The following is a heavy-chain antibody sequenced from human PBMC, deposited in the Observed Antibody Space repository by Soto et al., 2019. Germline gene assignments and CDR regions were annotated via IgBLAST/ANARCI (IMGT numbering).Heavy chain of an antibody. Sequence: QVQLVQSGAEVKKPGSSVKVSCQASGGTFSSYTISWERQAPGQGLEWMGRIIPILGIANYAQKFQGRVTITADKATSTADMELSSLRSEDTAVYYWVRIHTILRYFDWFSGNDAFDIWGQGTMVTVSS. V-gene: IGHV1-69*02. CDR3: VRIHTILRYFDWFSGNDAFDI. CDR2: IIPILGIA. CDR1: GGTFSSYT. J-gene: IGHJ3*02. D-gene: IGHD3-9*01.